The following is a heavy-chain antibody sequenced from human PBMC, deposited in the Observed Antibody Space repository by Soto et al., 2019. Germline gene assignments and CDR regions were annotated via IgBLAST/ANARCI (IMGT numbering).Heavy chain of an antibody. CDR2: IYYSGST. J-gene: IGHJ3*02. D-gene: IGHD3-22*01. Sequence: PSETLSLTCTVSGGSISSGDYYWSWIRQPPGKGLEWIGYIYYSGSTYYNPSLKSRVTISVDTSKNQFSLKLSSVTAADTAVYYCARMGRSTMIRDDAFDIWGQGTMVTVSS. V-gene: IGHV4-30-4*01. CDR1: GGSISSGDYY. CDR3: ARMGRSTMIRDDAFDI.